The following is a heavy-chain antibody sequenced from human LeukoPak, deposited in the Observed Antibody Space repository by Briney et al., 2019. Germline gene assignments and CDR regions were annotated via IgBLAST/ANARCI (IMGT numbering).Heavy chain of an antibody. Sequence: GGSLRLSCAASGFTFSSYAMSWVRQAPGKGLEWVSAISGSGGSTYYADSVKGRFTISRDNSKNTLYLQMNSLRAEDTAVYYCAKEQYYYDSSSYYYSDYWGQGTLVTVSS. CDR2: ISGSGGST. CDR3: AKEQYYYDSSSYYYSDY. J-gene: IGHJ4*02. V-gene: IGHV3-23*01. D-gene: IGHD3-22*01. CDR1: GFTFSSYA.